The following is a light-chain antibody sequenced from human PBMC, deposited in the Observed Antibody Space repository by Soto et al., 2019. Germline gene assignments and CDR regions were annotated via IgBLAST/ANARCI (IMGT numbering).Light chain of an antibody. CDR3: QQRSNWPPT. CDR2: DAS. CDR1: QSVSSD. V-gene: IGKV3-11*01. J-gene: IGKJ4*01. Sequence: EIVLTQSPATLSLSPGERATLSCRASQSVSSDLAWYQQKLGQAPRLLIYDASNRATGIPARFSGSGSGTDFTLTISSLEPEDFAVYYCQQRSNWPPTFGGGTKVEIK.